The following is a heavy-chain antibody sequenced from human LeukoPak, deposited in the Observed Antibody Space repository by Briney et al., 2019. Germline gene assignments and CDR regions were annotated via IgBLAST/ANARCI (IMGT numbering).Heavy chain of an antibody. CDR1: GGSFSGYY. D-gene: IGHD2-15*01. J-gene: IGHJ6*02. V-gene: IGHV4-34*01. Sequence: KPSETLSLTCAVYGGSFSGYYWSWIRQPPGKGLEWIGKINHSGSTNYNPSLKSRVTISVDTSKNQFSLKLSSVTAADTAVYYCARGRPRINSLGMDVGGQGTTVTVSS. CDR2: INHSGST. CDR3: ARGRPRINSLGMDV.